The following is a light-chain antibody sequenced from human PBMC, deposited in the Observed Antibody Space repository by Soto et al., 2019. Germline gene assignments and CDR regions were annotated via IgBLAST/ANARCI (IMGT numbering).Light chain of an antibody. CDR3: HSYDSSLRVV. CDR1: SSDVGAFNY. J-gene: IGLJ2*01. V-gene: IGLV2-14*03. Sequence: QSALTQPASVSGSPGQAITISCSGTSSDVGAFNYVSWYQQHPGKAPKLMIYDVSNRPSGVPDRFSGSKSATSASLAITGLQAEDEADYYCHSYDSSLRVVFGGGTKLTVL. CDR2: DVS.